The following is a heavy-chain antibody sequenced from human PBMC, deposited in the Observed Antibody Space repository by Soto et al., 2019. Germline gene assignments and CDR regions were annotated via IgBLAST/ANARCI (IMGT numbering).Heavy chain of an antibody. CDR2: IYSGGST. J-gene: IGHJ4*02. V-gene: IGHV3-66*01. Sequence: GGSLRLSCAASGFTVSSNYMSWVRQAPGKGLEWVSVIYSGGSTYYADSVKGRFTISRDNSKNTLYLQMNSLRAEDTAVYYCARDSSGYGYFDYWGQGTLVTVSS. D-gene: IGHD5-12*01. CDR3: ARDSSGYGYFDY. CDR1: GFTVSSNY.